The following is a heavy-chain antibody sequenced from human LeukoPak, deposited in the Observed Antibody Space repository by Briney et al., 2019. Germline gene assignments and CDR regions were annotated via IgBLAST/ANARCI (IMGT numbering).Heavy chain of an antibody. CDR3: ATALDTTVTKYFQH. Sequence: GASVKVSCKVSGYTLTELSMHWVRQAPGKGLEWMGGFDPENGETIYAQKFQGRVTMTEDTSTDTAYMELSSLRSEETAVYYCATALDTTVTKYFQHWGQGTLVTVSS. V-gene: IGHV1-24*01. CDR2: FDPENGET. D-gene: IGHD4-17*01. J-gene: IGHJ1*01. CDR1: GYTLTELS.